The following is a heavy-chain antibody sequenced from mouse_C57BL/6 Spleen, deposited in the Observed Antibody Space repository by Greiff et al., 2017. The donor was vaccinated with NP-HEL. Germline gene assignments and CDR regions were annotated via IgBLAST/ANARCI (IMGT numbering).Heavy chain of an antibody. CDR2: ISYSGST. Sequence: EVKLQESGPGLVKPSQSLSLTCTVTGYSITSGYGWNWIRQFPGNKLEWMVYISYSGSTNYNPSLKSRISITRDTSNNQFFLQLKSVTTEDTATYYWARTARIKNWGQGTTLTVAS. J-gene: IGHJ2*01. V-gene: IGHV3-2*02. CDR1: GYSITSGYG. CDR3: ARTARIKN. D-gene: IGHD1-2*01.